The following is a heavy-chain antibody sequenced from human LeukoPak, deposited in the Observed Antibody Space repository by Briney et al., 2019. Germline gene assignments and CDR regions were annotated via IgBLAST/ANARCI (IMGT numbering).Heavy chain of an antibody. V-gene: IGHV4-4*09. D-gene: IGHD2-21*02. CDR1: GGSISSYY. J-gene: IGHJ5*02. CDR3: ARQLVVVTGGWFDP. Sequence: PSETLSLTCTVSGGSISSYYWSWIRQPPGKGLEWIGYIYTSGSTNYNPSLKSRVTISVDTSKNQFSLELSSVTAADTAVYYCARQLVVVTGGWFDPWGQGTLVTVSS. CDR2: IYTSGST.